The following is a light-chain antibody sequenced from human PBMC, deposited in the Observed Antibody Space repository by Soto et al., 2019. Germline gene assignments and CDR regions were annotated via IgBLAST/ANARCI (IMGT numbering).Light chain of an antibody. Sequence: QSVLTQPASVSGSLGQSITISCTGTSSDVGGYKYVSWYQQHPGKAPKLMIYDIRNRPSGVSNRFSGSKSGNTASLTISGLQAEDEADYYCSSYTSSSTRVFGTGTKLTVL. CDR1: SSDVGGYKY. CDR2: DIR. CDR3: SSYTSSSTRV. V-gene: IGLV2-14*03. J-gene: IGLJ1*01.